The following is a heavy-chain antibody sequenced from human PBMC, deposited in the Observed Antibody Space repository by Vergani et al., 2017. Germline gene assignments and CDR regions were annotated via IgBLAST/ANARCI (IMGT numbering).Heavy chain of an antibody. CDR3: AMGLLWFGEPPGGMDV. D-gene: IGHD3-10*01. V-gene: IGHV1-69-2*01. Sequence: EVQLVQSGAEVKKPGATVKISCKVSGYTFTDYYMHWVQQAPGKGLEWMGLVDPEDGETIYAEKFQGRVTITADTSTDTAYMELSSRRSEDTAVYYCAMGLLWFGEPPGGMDVWGQGTTVTVSS. CDR2: VDPEDGET. CDR1: GYTFTDYY. J-gene: IGHJ6*02.